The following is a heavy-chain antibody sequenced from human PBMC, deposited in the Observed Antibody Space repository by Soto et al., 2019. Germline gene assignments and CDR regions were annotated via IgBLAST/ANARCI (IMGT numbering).Heavy chain of an antibody. CDR2: IRSKAYGGTT. J-gene: IGHJ6*02. V-gene: IGHV3-49*03. D-gene: IGHD6-6*01. CDR3: TRDGSSSSQEDV. CDR1: GFTFGDYG. Sequence: PGGSLRLSCTASGFTFGDYGMSWFRQAPGKGLEWVGFIRSKAYGGTTEYAASVKGRFTISGDDSKSIAYLQMTSLKTEDTAVYYCTRDGSSSSQEDVWGQGTTLTVYS.